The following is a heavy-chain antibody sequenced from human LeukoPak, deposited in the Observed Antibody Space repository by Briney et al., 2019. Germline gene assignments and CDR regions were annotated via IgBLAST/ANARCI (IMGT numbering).Heavy chain of an antibody. Sequence: SETLSLTCTVSGSSISSDSYYWGWIRQPPGKGLEWIGTIYYSGSTYYNPSLKSRVTISIDSSRNQFSLKLNSVTAADTAVYYCGRGWTKVDYWGQGTLVTVSS. CDR1: GSSISSDSYY. V-gene: IGHV4-39*01. J-gene: IGHJ4*02. CDR3: GRGWTKVDY. D-gene: IGHD1/OR15-1a*01. CDR2: IYYSGST.